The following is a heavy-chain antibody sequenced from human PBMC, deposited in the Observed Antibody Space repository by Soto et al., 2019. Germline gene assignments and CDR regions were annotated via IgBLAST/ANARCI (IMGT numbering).Heavy chain of an antibody. D-gene: IGHD3-16*01. Sequence: AASVKVSCKTSGYIFSDYLIHWVRQAPGQGLEWMGWVRPNGGGTHYAQKFQGRVTMTRDTSLGTAYMDLGRLTSDDTAVYYCVREDGHRGKFDYWGQGTLVTVSS. CDR3: VREDGHRGKFDY. CDR1: GYIFSDYL. V-gene: IGHV1-2*02. CDR2: VRPNGGGT. J-gene: IGHJ4*02.